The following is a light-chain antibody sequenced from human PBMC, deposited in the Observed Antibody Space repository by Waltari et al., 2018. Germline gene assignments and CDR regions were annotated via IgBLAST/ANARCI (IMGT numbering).Light chain of an antibody. CDR2: EAT. J-gene: IGLJ1*01. CDR3: SSYAHNNHFV. CDR1: NSDVGAYNY. V-gene: IGLV2-8*01. Sequence: QSVLTQPPSATGSPGQSVTISCTGTNSDVGAYNYVSWYQQHPGKVPKLLIYEATKRPSGVPDRFSGSKSGNTASLTVSGLQADDEADYYCSSYAHNNHFVFGTGTKVTVL.